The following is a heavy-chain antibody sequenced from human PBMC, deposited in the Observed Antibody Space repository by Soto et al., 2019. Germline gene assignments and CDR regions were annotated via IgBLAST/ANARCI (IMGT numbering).Heavy chain of an antibody. CDR2: VYYTGST. Sequence: PSETLSLTCTVSGGSVNNGNYYWSWIRQPPGKELEWIGYVYYTGSTYSNPSLKSRLTLTIDTSKNQFSLNLTSVTAADTAVYYCARDLRVARGRSGLLNWFDPWGQGALVTVSS. CDR1: GGSVNNGNYY. D-gene: IGHD3-10*01. CDR3: ARDLRVARGRSGLLNWFDP. J-gene: IGHJ5*02. V-gene: IGHV4-61*01.